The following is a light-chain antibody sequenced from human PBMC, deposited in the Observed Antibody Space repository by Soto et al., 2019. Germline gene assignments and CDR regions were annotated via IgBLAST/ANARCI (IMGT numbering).Light chain of an antibody. CDR2: DVS. Sequence: EIVMTQSPAILSVSPGETGTLSCRASQDIGTKLAWYQQKPGQAPKLLMYDVSTRASAAPARFSGSGSGADFTLTISNLQSEDFAVYYCQQYTNWPPITFGQGTRLEIK. CDR1: QDIGTK. J-gene: IGKJ5*01. V-gene: IGKV3-15*01. CDR3: QQYTNWPPIT.